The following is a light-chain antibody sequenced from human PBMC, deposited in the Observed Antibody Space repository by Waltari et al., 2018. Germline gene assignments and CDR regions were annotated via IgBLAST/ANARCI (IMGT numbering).Light chain of an antibody. CDR2: EVS. Sequence: EIVMTQTPLSLSVTPGQPASISCRSSESLLHDDGRTYLFWYLQKPGQSPQLLISEVSNRFSGVPDRISGSGSGTDFTLKISRVEAEDVGIYYCMQSMQLPLTFGAGTKVEIK. CDR1: ESLLHDDGRTY. CDR3: MQSMQLPLT. V-gene: IGKV2D-29*02. J-gene: IGKJ4*01.